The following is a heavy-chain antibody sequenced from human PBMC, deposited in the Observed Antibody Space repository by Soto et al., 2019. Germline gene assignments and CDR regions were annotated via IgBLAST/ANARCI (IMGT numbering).Heavy chain of an antibody. CDR2: IWYDGSNE. J-gene: IGHJ4*02. Sequence: QVQLVESGGGVVQPGRSLRLSCAASGFTFSNYGIHWVRQAPGKGLEWVAVIWYDGSNEYYADSVKGRFTISRDNSRNTLYLQMNSLRAEDTAAYYCARDGALESSGWYHGVGDYFDYWGQGTLVTVSS. D-gene: IGHD6-19*01. CDR3: ARDGALESSGWYHGVGDYFDY. CDR1: GFTFSNYG. V-gene: IGHV3-33*01.